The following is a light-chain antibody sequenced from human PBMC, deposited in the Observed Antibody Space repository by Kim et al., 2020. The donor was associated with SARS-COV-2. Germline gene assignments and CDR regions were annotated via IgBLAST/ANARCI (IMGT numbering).Light chain of an antibody. J-gene: IGKJ4*01. CDR2: GAS. CDR3: QQYGSSPQA. Sequence: SPGERADLSCRASQSVSSGYLAWYQQKPGQAPRLLIYGASSRATGIPDRFSGSGSGTDFTLTISRLEPEDFAVYYCQQYGSSPQAFGGGTKVDIK. V-gene: IGKV3-20*01. CDR1: QSVSSGY.